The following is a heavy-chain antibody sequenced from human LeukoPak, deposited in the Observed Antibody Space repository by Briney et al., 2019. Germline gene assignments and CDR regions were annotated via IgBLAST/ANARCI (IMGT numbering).Heavy chain of an antibody. CDR3: ARAPTVYLAWFDP. V-gene: IGHV1-69*04. D-gene: IGHD3-9*01. CDR1: EGTFSSYA. CDR2: IIPILGIA. Sequence: SVKVSCKASEGTFSSYAISWVRQAPGQGLEWMGRIIPILGIANYAQKFQGRVTITADKSTSTAYMELSSLRSEDTAVYYCARAPTVYLAWFDPWGQGTLVTVSS. J-gene: IGHJ5*02.